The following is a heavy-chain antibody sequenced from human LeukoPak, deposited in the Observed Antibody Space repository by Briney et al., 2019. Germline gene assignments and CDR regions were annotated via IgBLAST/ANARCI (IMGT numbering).Heavy chain of an antibody. CDR3: AVTGATNWFDP. D-gene: IGHD1-14*01. CDR2: ISWNSGSI. V-gene: IGHV3-9*01. J-gene: IGHJ5*02. CDR1: GFTFDDYA. Sequence: GGSLRLSCAASGFTFDDYAMHWVRQAPGKGLEWVSGISWNSGSIGYADSVKGRFTISRDNAKNSLYLQMNSLRADDTAVYYCAVTGATNWFDPWGQGTLVTVSS.